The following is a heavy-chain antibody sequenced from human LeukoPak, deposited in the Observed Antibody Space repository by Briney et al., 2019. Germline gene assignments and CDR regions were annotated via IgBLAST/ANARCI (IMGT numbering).Heavy chain of an antibody. Sequence: PSETLSXXXXXSXXXXXSYYXSWIRQSPGKGLEWIGFISDSGRANHNPSLRSRVTISIDTSKNQLSLKLSSVTAADTAVYFCARGQSVHAWHWDHWGQGTLATVSS. V-gene: IGHV4-59*01. CDR3: ARGQSVHAWHWDH. J-gene: IGHJ4*02. CDR1: XXXXXSYY. D-gene: IGHD1-1*01. CDR2: ISDSGRA.